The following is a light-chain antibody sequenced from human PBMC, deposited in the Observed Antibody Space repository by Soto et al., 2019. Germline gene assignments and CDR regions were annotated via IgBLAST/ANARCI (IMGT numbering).Light chain of an antibody. CDR1: GSDVGGYNY. J-gene: IGLJ1*01. CDR3: SSYTSSRTYI. Sequence: QSVLAQPASVSGSPGQSITISCTGTGSDVGGYNYVSWYQQHPGKAHKLIFYDVSNRPSGVSNRFSGSKSGNTASLTISGLQAEVESEYYCSSYTSSRTYIFGAGTKVTFL. CDR2: DVS. V-gene: IGLV2-14*03.